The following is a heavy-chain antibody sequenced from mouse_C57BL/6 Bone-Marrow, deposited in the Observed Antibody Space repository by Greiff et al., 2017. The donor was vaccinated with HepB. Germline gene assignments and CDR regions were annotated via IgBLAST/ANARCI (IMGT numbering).Heavy chain of an antibody. D-gene: IGHD3-1*01. CDR3: ARRGLYFDV. V-gene: IGHV1-19*01. CDR1: GYTFTDYY. CDR2: INPYNGGT. Sequence: EVQLQQSGPVLVKPGASVKMSCKASGYTFTDYYMNWVKQSHGKSHEWIGVINPYNGGTSYNQKFKGKATLTVDKSSSTAYMELNSLTSEDSAVYYCARRGLYFDVWGTGTTVTVSS. J-gene: IGHJ1*03.